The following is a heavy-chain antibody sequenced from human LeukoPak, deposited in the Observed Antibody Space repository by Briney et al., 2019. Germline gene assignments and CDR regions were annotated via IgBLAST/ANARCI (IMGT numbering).Heavy chain of an antibody. J-gene: IGHJ4*02. D-gene: IGHD2-2*01. V-gene: IGHV3-48*01. CDR3: ARGRGSTSSYFDY. CDR1: GFTFSSYS. Sequence: AGGSLRLSCAASGFTFSSYSMNWVRQAPGKGLEWISYISSSSRTIYYADSVRGRFTISRDNSNYTLFLHMNSLRAEDTAVYYCARGRGSTSSYFDYWGQGTLVTVSS. CDR2: ISSSSRTI.